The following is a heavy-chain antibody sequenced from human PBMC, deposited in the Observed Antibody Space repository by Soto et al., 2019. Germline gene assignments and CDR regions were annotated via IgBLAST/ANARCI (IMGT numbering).Heavy chain of an antibody. V-gene: IGHV1-24*01. CDR1: GYTLTELS. CDR3: ATDLTYSSSWSFDY. Sequence: GASVKVSCKVSGYTLTELSMHWVRQAPGKGLEWMGGFDPGDGETIYAQKFQGRVTMTEDTSTDTAYMELSSLRSEDTAVYYCATDLTYSSSWSFDYWGQGTLVTVSS. D-gene: IGHD6-13*01. CDR2: FDPGDGET. J-gene: IGHJ4*02.